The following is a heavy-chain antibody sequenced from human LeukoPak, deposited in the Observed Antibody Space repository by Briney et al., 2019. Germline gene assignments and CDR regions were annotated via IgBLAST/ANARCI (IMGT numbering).Heavy chain of an antibody. V-gene: IGHV3-23*01. J-gene: IGHJ4*02. Sequence: GGSLRLSCAASGFTFSSYGMHWVRQAPGKGLEWVSAISGSGGSTYYADSVKGRFTISRDNSKNTLYLQMNSLRAEDTAVYYCATYCSGGSCYSFIRPDDYWGQGTLVTVSS. CDR1: GFTFSSYG. CDR2: ISGSGGST. D-gene: IGHD2-15*01. CDR3: ATYCSGGSCYSFIRPDDY.